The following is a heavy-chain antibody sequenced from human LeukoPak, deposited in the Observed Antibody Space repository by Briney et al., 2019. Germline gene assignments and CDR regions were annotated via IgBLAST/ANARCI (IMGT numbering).Heavy chain of an antibody. J-gene: IGHJ4*02. D-gene: IGHD6-19*01. CDR1: GFTFSSYA. V-gene: IGHV3-23*01. Sequence: GASLRLSCAASGFTFSSYAMSWVRQAPGEGLEWVSAIEGPVHHLQRQFQNTLYLQMNSLRAEDTAVYYCAKGISASGWYLDYWGQGTLVTVSS. CDR3: AKGISASGWYLDY.